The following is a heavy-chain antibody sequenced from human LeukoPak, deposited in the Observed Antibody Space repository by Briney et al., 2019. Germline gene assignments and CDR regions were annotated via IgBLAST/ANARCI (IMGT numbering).Heavy chain of an antibody. CDR1: GGSISSYY. D-gene: IGHD6-19*01. V-gene: IGHV4-59*01. CDR3: ARGLPYSSGWYVY. CDR2: IYYSGST. J-gene: IGHJ4*02. Sequence: SETLSLTCTVSGGSISSYYWSWIRQPPGKGLEWIGYIYYSGSTNYNPSLKSRVTISVDTSKNQFSLKLSSVTAAGTAVYYCARGLPYSSGWYVYWGQGTLVTVSS.